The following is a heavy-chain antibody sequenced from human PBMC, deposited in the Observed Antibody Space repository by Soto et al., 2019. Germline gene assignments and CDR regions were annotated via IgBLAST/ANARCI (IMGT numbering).Heavy chain of an antibody. J-gene: IGHJ3*02. Sequence: GSLRLSCSASGFTFSSYGMHWVRQAPGKGLEWVAVIWYDGSNKYYADSVKGRFTISRDNSKNTLYLQMNSLRAEDTAVYYCARPDSSGHDDAFDIWGQGTMVTVSS. CDR3: ARPDSSGHDDAFDI. D-gene: IGHD6-19*01. CDR1: GFTFSSYG. V-gene: IGHV3-33*01. CDR2: IWYDGSNK.